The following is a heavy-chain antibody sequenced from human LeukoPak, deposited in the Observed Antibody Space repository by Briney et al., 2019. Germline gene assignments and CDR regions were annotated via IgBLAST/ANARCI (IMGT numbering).Heavy chain of an antibody. Sequence: PGGSLRLSCAASGFTFSSYAMSWVRRAPGKGLEGVSAISGSGGSTYYADSVKGRFTISRDNSKNTLYLQMNSLRAEDTAVYYCAKDSAVAVTTLIDYWGQGTLVTVSS. CDR2: ISGSGGST. CDR1: GFTFSSYA. V-gene: IGHV3-23*01. D-gene: IGHD4-23*01. CDR3: AKDSAVAVTTLIDY. J-gene: IGHJ4*02.